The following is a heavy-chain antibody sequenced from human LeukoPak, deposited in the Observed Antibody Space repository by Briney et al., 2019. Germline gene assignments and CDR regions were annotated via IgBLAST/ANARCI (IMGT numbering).Heavy chain of an antibody. V-gene: IGHV4-59*11. Sequence: SETLSLTCAVYGGSFSSHYWSWIRQPPGQGLEWIGYIYYRGDTNYNPSLKSRVTISIDTSRTRFSLRLSSVTAADTAVYYCARETFYSGWFEDWGQGALVTVSS. CDR2: IYYRGDT. CDR3: ARETFYSGWFED. CDR1: GGSFSSHY. J-gene: IGHJ5*01. D-gene: IGHD3-16*01.